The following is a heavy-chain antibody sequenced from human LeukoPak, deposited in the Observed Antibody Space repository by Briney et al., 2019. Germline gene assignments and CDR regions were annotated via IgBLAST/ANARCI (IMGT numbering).Heavy chain of an antibody. CDR2: IYYSGST. D-gene: IGHD3-16*01. Sequence: SETLSLTCTVSGVSISTYYWSWIRQPPGKGLEWIGCIYYSGSTNYNPSLKSRVTISVDTSKNQFSLKASSVTAADTAVYYCASTSLAHDYWGQGTLVTVSS. CDR1: GVSISTYY. J-gene: IGHJ4*02. CDR3: ASTSLAHDY. V-gene: IGHV4-59*01.